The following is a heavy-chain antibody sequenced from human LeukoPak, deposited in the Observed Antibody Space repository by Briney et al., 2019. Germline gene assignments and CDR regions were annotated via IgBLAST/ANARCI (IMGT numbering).Heavy chain of an antibody. J-gene: IGHJ5*02. CDR3: ARRRYGDYSEDWFDP. Sequence: GASLKIPCKGSGYSFTSYWIGWLRQMPEKGLEWMGIIYPGDSDTRYSPSLQGQVTISADKSISTAYLQWSSLKASDTAMYYCARRRYGDYSEDWFDPWGQGTLVSVSS. CDR2: IYPGDSDT. CDR1: GYSFTSYW. D-gene: IGHD4-17*01. V-gene: IGHV5-51*01.